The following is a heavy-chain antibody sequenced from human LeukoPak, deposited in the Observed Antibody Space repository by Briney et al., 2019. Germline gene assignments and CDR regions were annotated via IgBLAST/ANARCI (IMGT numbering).Heavy chain of an antibody. V-gene: IGHV3-21*01. D-gene: IGHD1-14*01. J-gene: IGHJ3*02. CDR2: ISSSSSYI. Sequence: PGGSLRLSRAASGFTFSSYSMNWVRQAPGKGLEWVSSISSSSSYIYYADSVKGRFTISRDNAKNSLYLQMNSLRAEDTAVYYCARDLTHDAFDIWGQGTMVTVSS. CDR1: GFTFSSYS. CDR3: ARDLTHDAFDI.